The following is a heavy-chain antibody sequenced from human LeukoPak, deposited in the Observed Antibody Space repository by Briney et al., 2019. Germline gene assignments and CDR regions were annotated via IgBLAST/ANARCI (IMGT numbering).Heavy chain of an antibody. CDR3: ARGRRQQCLENYFDY. D-gene: IGHD6-19*01. V-gene: IGHV4-59*01. CDR2: IYYSGST. CDR1: GGSISSYY. J-gene: IGHJ4*02. Sequence: SETLSLTCTVSGGSISSYYWSWIRQPPGKGLEWIGYIYYSGSTNYNPSLKSRVTISVDTSKNQFSLKLSSVTAADTAVYYCARGRRQQCLENYFDYWGQGTLVTVSS.